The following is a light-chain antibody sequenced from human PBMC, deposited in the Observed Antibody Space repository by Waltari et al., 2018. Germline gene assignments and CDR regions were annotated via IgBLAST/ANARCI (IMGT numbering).Light chain of an antibody. Sequence: EITLTQSPGTLSLSPRERATLPCRASQIIFRALAWYQQKPGQAPRLLIYDVSTRASGIPDRFSGSGSGTDFSLTISRLEPEDFAVYYCQHYVRLPVTVGQGTKLEFK. J-gene: IGKJ1*01. CDR3: QHYVRLPVT. CDR2: DVS. CDR1: QIIFRA. V-gene: IGKV3-20*01.